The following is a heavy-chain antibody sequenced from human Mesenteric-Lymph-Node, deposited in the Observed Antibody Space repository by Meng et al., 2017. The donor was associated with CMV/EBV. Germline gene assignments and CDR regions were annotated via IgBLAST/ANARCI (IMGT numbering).Heavy chain of an antibody. V-gene: IGHV3-21*04. CDR3: AKTVHRERYFQH. CDR2: ISSSSSYI. J-gene: IGHJ1*01. CDR1: GFTFSSYS. Sequence: GGSLRLSCAASGFTFSSYSMNWVRQAPGKGLEWVSSISSSSSYIYYADSVKGRFTISRDNSKNTLYLQMNSLRAEDTAVYYCAKTVHRERYFQHWGQGTLVTVSS. D-gene: IGHD1-1*01.